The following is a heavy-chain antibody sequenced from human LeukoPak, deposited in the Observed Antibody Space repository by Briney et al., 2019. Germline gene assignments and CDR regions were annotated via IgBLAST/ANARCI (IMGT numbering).Heavy chain of an antibody. J-gene: IGHJ3*02. CDR1: GGTFSSYA. CDR2: IIPIFGTA. D-gene: IGHD3-22*01. CDR3: ARASFSYTMIVVVDAFDI. V-gene: IGHV1-69*13. Sequence: SVKVSCKASGGTFSSYAISWVRQAPGQGLEWMGGIIPIFGTANYAQKFQGRVTITADGSTSTAYMELSSLRSEDTAVYYCARASFSYTMIVVVDAFDIWGQGTMVTVSS.